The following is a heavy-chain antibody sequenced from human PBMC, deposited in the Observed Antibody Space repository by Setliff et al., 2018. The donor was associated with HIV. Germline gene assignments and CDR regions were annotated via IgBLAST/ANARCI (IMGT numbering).Heavy chain of an antibody. CDR3: ARQDGNSEYYFDY. Sequence: GESLKISCKGSGYSFPNYWIGWVRQMPGKGLEWMGIIYPGDSDTRYSPSFQGQVIISVDKSISTAYLQWSSLKASDTAIYYCARQDGNSEYYFDYWGQGTLVTVSS. CDR1: GYSFPNYW. V-gene: IGHV5-51*01. D-gene: IGHD3-10*01. J-gene: IGHJ4*02. CDR2: IYPGDSDT.